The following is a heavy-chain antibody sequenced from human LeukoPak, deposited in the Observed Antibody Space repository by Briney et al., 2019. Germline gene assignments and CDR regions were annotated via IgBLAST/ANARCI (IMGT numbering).Heavy chain of an antibody. CDR3: ARGGYSRGQGSPFDY. CDR2: INTKNGNP. V-gene: IGHV7-4-1*02. CDR1: GYTFTNYP. J-gene: IGHJ4*02. D-gene: IGHD6-19*01. Sequence: GASVKVSCKASGYTFTNYPMIWVRQAPGQGLEWMGSINTKNGNPTYAQDFTGRSVFSLDTSVGTTYLQIISLKTEDTAVYYCARGGYSRGQGSPFDYWGQGTLATVSS.